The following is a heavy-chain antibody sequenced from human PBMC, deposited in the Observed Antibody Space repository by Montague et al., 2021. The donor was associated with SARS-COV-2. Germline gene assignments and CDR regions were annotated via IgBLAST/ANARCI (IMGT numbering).Heavy chain of an antibody. CDR2: VHHYGSRGSA. Sequence: SETLSLTCTVSGGSFKNYYWSWIRQPPGKGLEWIGYVHHYGSRGSANYHPSVWSRVTISVDTSKKQFSLHLSSVTPADTAVYFCARVFDNSGYALDYWGQGTQVTVSS. CDR3: ARVFDNSGYALDY. J-gene: IGHJ4*02. CDR1: GGSFKNYY. D-gene: IGHD5-12*01. V-gene: IGHV4-59*01.